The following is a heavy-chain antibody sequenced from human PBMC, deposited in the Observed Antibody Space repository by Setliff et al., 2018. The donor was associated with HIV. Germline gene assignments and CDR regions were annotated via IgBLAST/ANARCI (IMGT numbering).Heavy chain of an antibody. CDR1: GFFFSTYW. D-gene: IGHD2-2*01. J-gene: IGHJ4*02. Sequence: PGGSLRLSCAASGFFFSTYWMNWVRQAPGKGPQWVARIVSDGSGTSHADAVKGRFTISRDNAKNALFLQMNRPRAEESAMYYCATNRRDCYSASCPLTSWGQGTLVTVSS. V-gene: IGHV3-74*01. CDR3: ATNRRDCYSASCPLTS. CDR2: IVSDGSGT.